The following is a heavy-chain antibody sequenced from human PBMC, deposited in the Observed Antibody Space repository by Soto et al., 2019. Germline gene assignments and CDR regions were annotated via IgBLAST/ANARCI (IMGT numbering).Heavy chain of an antibody. Sequence: QVQLVESGGGVVQPGRSLRLSCAASGFTFSSYGMHWVRRAPGKGLEWVAVISYDGSNKYYADSVKGRFTISRDNSKNTLYLQMNSLRAEDTAVYYCAKDVGWSPRYGMDVWGQGTTVTVSS. CDR2: ISYDGSNK. D-gene: IGHD6-19*01. CDR3: AKDVGWSPRYGMDV. V-gene: IGHV3-30*18. CDR1: GFTFSSYG. J-gene: IGHJ6*02.